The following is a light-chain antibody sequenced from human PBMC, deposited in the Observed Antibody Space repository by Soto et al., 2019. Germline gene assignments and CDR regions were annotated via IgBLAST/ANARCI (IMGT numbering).Light chain of an antibody. V-gene: IGKV1-33*01. Sequence: IEMTQSPSALSASAGDRVTITCQASQDIKNYVIWYQQKPGRAPKLLIYDAASLGTGVSSRFIGSGSGTHCTLTISILQPEDVATYYCQQFDSVPCTFGQGTKLEIQ. CDR2: DAA. CDR3: QQFDSVPCT. CDR1: QDIKNY. J-gene: IGKJ2*02.